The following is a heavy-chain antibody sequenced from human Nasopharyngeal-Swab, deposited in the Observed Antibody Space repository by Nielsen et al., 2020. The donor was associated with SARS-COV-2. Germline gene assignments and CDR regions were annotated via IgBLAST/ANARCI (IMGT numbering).Heavy chain of an antibody. CDR3: AAAGSNPHRPSNDAFDT. D-gene: IGHD3-16*02. CDR2: SIPVRDIG. V-gene: IGHV1-69*10. Sequence: VRQAPGQGQEWMGASIPVRDIGTSAQKIQGRVTITADKSSGTAYMELSSLESEDTGVYYCAAAGSNPHRPSNDAFDTWGQGTMVTVSS. J-gene: IGHJ3*02.